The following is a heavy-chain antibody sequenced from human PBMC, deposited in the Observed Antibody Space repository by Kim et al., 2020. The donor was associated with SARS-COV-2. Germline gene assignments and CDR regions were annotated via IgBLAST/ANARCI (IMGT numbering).Heavy chain of an antibody. CDR1: RFSFSTYW. CDR3: AREGYCSGGTCFRHWGWYFDL. CDR2: IKQDGSEE. J-gene: IGHJ2*01. V-gene: IGHV3-7*01. D-gene: IGHD2-15*01. Sequence: GGSLRLSCAASRFSFSTYWMSWVRQAPGKGLEWVANIKQDGSEEYYVDSVKGRFTISRDNAKNSLYLQMNSLRAEDTAVYYCAREGYCSGGTCFRHWGWYFDLWGRGTLVTVSS.